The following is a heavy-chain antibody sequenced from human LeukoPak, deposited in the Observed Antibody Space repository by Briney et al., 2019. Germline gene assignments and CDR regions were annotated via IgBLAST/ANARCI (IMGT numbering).Heavy chain of an antibody. CDR2: IIPSFDVG. CDR3: ARDHYIGSPNWFDP. V-gene: IGHV1-69*04. D-gene: IGHD1-26*01. Sequence: SVKVSCKASGYTFTGYYMHWVRQAPGQGLEWMGRIIPSFDVGNYAQRFQGRVTITADKSTNTSYMELSSLRSEDTAVYYCARDHYIGSPNWFDPWGQGTLVTVSS. CDR1: GYTFTGYY. J-gene: IGHJ5*02.